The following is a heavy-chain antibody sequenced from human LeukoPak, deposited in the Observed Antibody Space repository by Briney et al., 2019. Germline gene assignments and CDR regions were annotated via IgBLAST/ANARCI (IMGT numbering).Heavy chain of an antibody. V-gene: IGHV1-69*13. CDR3: ARGRWLQFFDY. CDR1: GYTFTGYY. D-gene: IGHD5-24*01. J-gene: IGHJ4*02. Sequence: ASVKVSCKASGYTFTGYYMHWVRQAPGQGLEWMGGIIPIFGTANYAQKFQGRVTITADESTSTAYMELSSLRSEDTAVYYCARGRWLQFFDYWGQGTLVTVSS. CDR2: IIPIFGTA.